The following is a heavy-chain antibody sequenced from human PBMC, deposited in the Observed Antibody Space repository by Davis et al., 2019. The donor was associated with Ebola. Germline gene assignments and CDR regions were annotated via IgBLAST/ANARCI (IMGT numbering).Heavy chain of an antibody. Sequence: ASVKVSCKTSGYTFTDYNMQWVRQAPGQGLEWMGWINPNSGVTHSAQKFQGRVTMTRDTSISTAYMELTRLTSDDTAVYYCARGVSGYWGQGTRVTVSS. J-gene: IGHJ4*02. CDR3: ARGVSGY. V-gene: IGHV1-2*02. CDR2: INPNSGVT. D-gene: IGHD3-10*01. CDR1: GYTFTDYN.